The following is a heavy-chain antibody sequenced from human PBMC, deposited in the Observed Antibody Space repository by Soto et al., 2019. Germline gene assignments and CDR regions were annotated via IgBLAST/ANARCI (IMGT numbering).Heavy chain of an antibody. CDR3: ARVRGYCSGGSCYDYYYGMDV. CDR2: INPNSGGT. CDR1: GYTFTGYY. V-gene: IGHV1-2*04. Sequence: ASVKVSCTASGYTFTGYYMHWVRQAPGQGLEWMGWINPNSGGTNYAQKFQGWVTMTRDTSISTAYMELSRLRSDDTAVYYCARVRGYCSGGSCYDYYYGMDVWGQGTTVTVS. D-gene: IGHD2-15*01. J-gene: IGHJ6*02.